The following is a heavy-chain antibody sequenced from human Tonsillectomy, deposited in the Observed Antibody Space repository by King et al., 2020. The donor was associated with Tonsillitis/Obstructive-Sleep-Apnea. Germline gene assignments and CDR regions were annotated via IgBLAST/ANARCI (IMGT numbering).Heavy chain of an antibody. Sequence: QLVQSGGGLVKPGGSLRLSCPASGFTFSDYYMSWIRQAPGKGLEWVSYISSSSSYTNYADSVKGRFTISRDNAQNSLYLEMNSLRAEDTAVYYCASLTLTTSYYFDYWGQGTLVTVSS. CDR2: ISSSSSYT. V-gene: IGHV3-11*05. CDR3: ASLTLTTSYYFDY. D-gene: IGHD3-22*01. CDR1: GFTFSDYY. J-gene: IGHJ4*02.